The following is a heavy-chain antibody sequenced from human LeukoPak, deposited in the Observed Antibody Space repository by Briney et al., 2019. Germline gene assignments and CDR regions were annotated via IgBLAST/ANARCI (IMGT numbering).Heavy chain of an antibody. CDR1: GYTFTSNA. D-gene: IGHD3-10*01. V-gene: IGHV7-4-1*02. Sequence: GASVKVSCKASGYTFTSNAMDWVRQAPGQGLEWLGRINTITGVPTYAQGFTGRFVFSLDTSVSTAYLQISSLKAEDTAVYYCARGSGTYPLLYYWFDPWGQGTLVTVSS. CDR2: INTITGVP. CDR3: ARGSGTYPLLYYWFDP. J-gene: IGHJ5*02.